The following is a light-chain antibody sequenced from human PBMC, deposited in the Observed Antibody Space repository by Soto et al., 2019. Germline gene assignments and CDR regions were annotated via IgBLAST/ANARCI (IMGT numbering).Light chain of an antibody. V-gene: IGKV1-12*01. CDR1: QPISSW. J-gene: IGKJ4*01. CDR2: SAS. Sequence: IQVTQSPSSVSASVGDRVTITCRASQPISSWLAWYQQKPGQPPNLLIFSASTLRSGVPSRFSGSESGTLFTLTITDLQPEDFATYYCQQASSFPLTVGGGTKVEVK. CDR3: QQASSFPLT.